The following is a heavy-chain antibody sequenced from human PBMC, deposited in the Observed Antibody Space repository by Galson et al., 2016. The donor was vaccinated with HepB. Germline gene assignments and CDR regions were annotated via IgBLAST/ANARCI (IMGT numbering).Heavy chain of an antibody. V-gene: IGHV2-5*02. CDR1: GQSLQDSKVG. CDR2: IYWDDDR. Sequence: PALVKPTQTLTLTCTVSGQSLQDSKVGVGWIRQPPGKAPEWLGIIYWDDDRRYSPSLKNRISIAQDMSKNEVVLTLANVEPGDTGTYYCARRLDSSGDPCFDCWGQGILVTVAS. J-gene: IGHJ4*02. D-gene: IGHD1-26*01. CDR3: ARRLDSSGDPCFDC.